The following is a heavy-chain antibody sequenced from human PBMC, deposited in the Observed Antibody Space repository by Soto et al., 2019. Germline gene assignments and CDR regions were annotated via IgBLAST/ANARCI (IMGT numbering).Heavy chain of an antibody. D-gene: IGHD6-19*01. CDR1: GGSISSGGYS. CDR3: ARDKGSGWTSG. CDR2: IYHSGST. J-gene: IGHJ4*02. Sequence: SETLSLTCAVSGGSISSGGYSWSWIRQPPGKGLEWIGYIYHSGSTYYNPSLKSRVTISVDTSKNQFSLKLSSVTAADTAVYYCARDKGSGWTSGWGRGTLVTVSS. V-gene: IGHV4-30-2*05.